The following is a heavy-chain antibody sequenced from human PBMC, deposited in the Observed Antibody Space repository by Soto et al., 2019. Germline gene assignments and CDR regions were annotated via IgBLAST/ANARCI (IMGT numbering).Heavy chain of an antibody. CDR1: GGTFSSYA. CDR3: ARRFLAAADNWFDP. V-gene: IGHV1-69*06. J-gene: IGHJ5*02. CDR2: IIPIFGTA. D-gene: IGHD2-15*01. Sequence: KVSCKASGGTFSSYAISWVRQAPGQGREWMGGIIPIFGTANYAQKFQGRVTITADKSTSTAYMELSRLRSEDTAVYYCARRFLAAADNWFDPWGQGTLVTVSS.